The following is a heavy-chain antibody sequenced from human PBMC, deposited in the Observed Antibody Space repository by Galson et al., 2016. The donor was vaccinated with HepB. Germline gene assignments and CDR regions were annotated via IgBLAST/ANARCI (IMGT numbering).Heavy chain of an antibody. CDR1: GYTFTSYY. V-gene: IGHV1-46*01. Sequence: SVKVSCKASGYTFTSYYMHWVRQAPGQGLEWMGIINPSGGSTSYAQKFQGRVTMTRDTSTSTVYMELSGLRSEDTAVYYCARDLGIAVAGTISFDYWGQGTLVTVSS. CDR2: INPSGGST. D-gene: IGHD6-19*01. CDR3: ARDLGIAVAGTISFDY. J-gene: IGHJ4*02.